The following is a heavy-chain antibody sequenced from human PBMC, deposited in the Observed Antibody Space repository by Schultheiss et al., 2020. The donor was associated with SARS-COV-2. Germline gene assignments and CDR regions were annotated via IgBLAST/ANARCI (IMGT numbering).Heavy chain of an antibody. V-gene: IGHV4-61*10. CDR2: IYHSVST. D-gene: IGHD6-13*01. J-gene: IGHJ6*03. CDR1: GGSISSGTYY. CDR3: ARHASGSSWNKSYYYYYMDV. Sequence: SETLSLTCTVSGGSISSGTYYWSWIRQPAGKGLEWIGEIYHSVSTNYNPSLKSRVTISVDTSKNQFSLKLSSVTAADTAVYYCARHASGSSWNKSYYYYYMDVWGKGTTVTVSS.